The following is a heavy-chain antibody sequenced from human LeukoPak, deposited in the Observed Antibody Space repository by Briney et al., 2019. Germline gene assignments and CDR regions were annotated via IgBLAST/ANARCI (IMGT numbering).Heavy chain of an antibody. V-gene: IGHV4-59*08. D-gene: IGHD2-8*01. CDR1: GVSISSYY. Sequence: SETLSLTCTVSGVSISSYYWSWIRQPPGKGLEWIGYIYYSGSTNYNPSLKSRVTISVDTSKNQFSLKLSSVTAADTAVYYCARRVYSFNWFDPWGQGTLVTVSS. J-gene: IGHJ5*02. CDR2: IYYSGST. CDR3: ARRVYSFNWFDP.